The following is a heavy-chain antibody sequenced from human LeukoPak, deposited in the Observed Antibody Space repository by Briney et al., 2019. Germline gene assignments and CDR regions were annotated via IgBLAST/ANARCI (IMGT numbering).Heavy chain of an antibody. CDR1: GFTFSSYA. CDR2: ISGSGGST. J-gene: IGHJ4*02. V-gene: IGHV3-23*01. CDR3: ARGICVGTSCSLYLYSASSGEFDY. Sequence: PGGSLRLSCAASGFTFSSYAMSWVRQAPGKGPEWVSAISGSGGSTYYADSVKGRFTISRDNSENTLYLQMNSLSGEDTAVYYCARGICVGTSCSLYLYSASSGEFDYWGQGTLVTVSS. D-gene: IGHD6-6*01.